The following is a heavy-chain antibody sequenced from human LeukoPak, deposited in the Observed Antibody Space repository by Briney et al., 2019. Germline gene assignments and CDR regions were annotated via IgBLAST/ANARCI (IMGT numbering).Heavy chain of an antibody. CDR2: IYPADSDT. V-gene: IGHV5-51*01. J-gene: IGHJ3*02. Sequence: GESLKISSKASGYSFTTNRIGWVRHMPGKGLEWLGIIYPADSDTSYSPSSQGQVTISAAMSISTAYLQWSRLKASDTAIYSGARHSVTRIASFYAFNIWGQGTMVTVSS. D-gene: IGHD2-21*02. CDR3: ARHSVTRIASFYAFNI. CDR1: GYSFTTNR.